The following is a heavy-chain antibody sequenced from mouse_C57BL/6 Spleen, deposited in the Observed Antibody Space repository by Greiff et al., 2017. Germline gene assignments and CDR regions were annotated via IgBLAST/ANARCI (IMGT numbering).Heavy chain of an antibody. CDR3: SREGPDTDVVAMAY. D-gene: IGHD1-1*02. CDR2: IWTGGGT. J-gene: IGHJ4*01. V-gene: IGHV2-9-1*01. CDR1: GFSLTSYA. Sequence: QVQLKESGPGLVAPSQSLSITCTVSGFSLTSYAISWVRQPPGKGLEWLGVIWTGGGTNYNSALKSRLSISQDNSKSQVFLQMNSLRPDDTARYYCSREGPDTDVVAMAYWGQGTSVTVSS.